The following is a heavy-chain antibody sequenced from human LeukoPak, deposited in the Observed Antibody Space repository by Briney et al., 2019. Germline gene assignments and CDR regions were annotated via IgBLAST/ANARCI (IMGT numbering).Heavy chain of an antibody. CDR2: ISAYNGNT. Sequence: ASVKVSCKASGYTFTSYGISWVRQAPGQGLEWIGWISAYNGNTNYAQKLQGRVTMTTDTSTSTAYMELRSLRSDDTAVYYCASPDLRYCSSTSCLDYWGQGTLVTVSS. J-gene: IGHJ4*02. V-gene: IGHV1-18*01. CDR3: ASPDLRYCSSTSCLDY. D-gene: IGHD2-2*01. CDR1: GYTFTSYG.